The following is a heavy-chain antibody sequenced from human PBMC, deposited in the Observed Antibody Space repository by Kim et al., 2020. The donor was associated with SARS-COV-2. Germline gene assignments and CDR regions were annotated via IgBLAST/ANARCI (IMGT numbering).Heavy chain of an antibody. CDR3: AKVSFAVVVPAAIQYFDY. V-gene: IGHV3-23*01. CDR2: ISGSGGST. D-gene: IGHD2-2*01. CDR1: GFTFSSYA. Sequence: GGSLRLSCAASGFTFSSYAMSWVRQAPGKGLEWVSAISGSGGSTYYADSVKGRFTISRDNSKNTLYLQMNSLRAEDTAVYYCAKVSFAVVVPAAIQYFDYWGQGTLVTVSS. J-gene: IGHJ4*02.